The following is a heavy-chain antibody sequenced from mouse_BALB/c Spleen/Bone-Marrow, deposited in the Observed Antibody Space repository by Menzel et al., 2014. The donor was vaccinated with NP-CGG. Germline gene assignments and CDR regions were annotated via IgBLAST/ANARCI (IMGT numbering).Heavy chain of an antibody. J-gene: IGHJ3*01. D-gene: IGHD3-1*01. Sequence: EVHLVESGGGLVKPGGSLKLSRAASGFTFGSYAMSWVRQSPEKRLEWVAEISRGGSYTYYPDTVTGRFTISRDNAKNTLYLEMSSLRSEDTAMYYCARDRATMYDPAWFAYWGQGTLVTVSA. CDR3: ARDRATMYDPAWFAY. CDR1: GFTFGSYA. CDR2: ISRGGSYT. V-gene: IGHV5-9-4*01.